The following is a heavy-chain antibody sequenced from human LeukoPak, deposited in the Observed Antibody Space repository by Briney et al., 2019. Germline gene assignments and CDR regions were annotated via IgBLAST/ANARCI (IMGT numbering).Heavy chain of an antibody. Sequence: SETESLTCTVSGGSISSYYWSWIRQPPGKGLEWIGYIYYSVSTNYNPSLKSRVTISVDTSKNQFSLKLSSVTAADTAAYYCAREGKDLYYFDYWGQGTLVTVSS. J-gene: IGHJ4*02. CDR2: IYYSVST. CDR3: AREGKDLYYFDY. CDR1: GGSISSYY. V-gene: IGHV4-59*01.